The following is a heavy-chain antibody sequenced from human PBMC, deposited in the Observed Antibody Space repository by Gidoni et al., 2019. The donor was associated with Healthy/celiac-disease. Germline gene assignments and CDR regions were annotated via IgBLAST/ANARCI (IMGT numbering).Heavy chain of an antibody. CDR3: ARSVWFGYDSSGTPSY. CDR1: GFTFRSYS. V-gene: IGHV3-21*01. J-gene: IGHJ4*02. CDR2: ISSSSSYI. Sequence: EVQLVESGGGLVKPGGSLRLSCAASGFTFRSYSMNWVRQAPGKGLEWVSSISSSSSYIYYADSVKGRFTISRDNAKNSLYLQMNSLRAEDTAVYYCARSVWFGYDSSGTPSYWGQGTLVTVSS. D-gene: IGHD3-22*01.